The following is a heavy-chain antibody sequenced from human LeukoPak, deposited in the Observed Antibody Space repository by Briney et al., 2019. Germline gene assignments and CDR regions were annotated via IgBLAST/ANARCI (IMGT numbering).Heavy chain of an antibody. J-gene: IGHJ3*02. CDR2: TYYRSKWYN. CDR1: GDSVSSDSAA. V-gene: IGHV6-1*01. D-gene: IGHD3-10*01. CDR3: ACSRGRGAFDI. Sequence: PSQTLSLTCALSGDSVSSDSAAWSWIMQSPSRGLEWLGRTYYRSKWYNDYALSMKSRITISPDTSKNQFSLHLNSVTPEDTAVYYCACSRGRGAFDIWGQGTMVTVSS.